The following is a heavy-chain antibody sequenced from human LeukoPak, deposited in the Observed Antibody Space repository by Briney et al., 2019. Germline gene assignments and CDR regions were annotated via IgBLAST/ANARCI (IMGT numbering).Heavy chain of an antibody. CDR2: INHSGST. D-gene: IGHD3-3*01. CDR1: GGSFSGYY. Sequence: SETLSLTCAVYGGSFSGYYWSWIRQPPGKGLEWIGEINHSGSTNYNPSLKSRVTISVDTSKNQFSLKLSSVTAADTAVYYCARAVRFYDFWSGYYGYWGQGTLVTVSS. V-gene: IGHV4-34*01. J-gene: IGHJ4*02. CDR3: ARAVRFYDFWSGYYGY.